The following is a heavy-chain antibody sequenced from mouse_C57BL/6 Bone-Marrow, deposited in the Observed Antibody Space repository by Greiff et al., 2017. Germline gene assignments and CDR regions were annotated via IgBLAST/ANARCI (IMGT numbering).Heavy chain of an antibody. CDR2: IDPSDSYT. CDR1: GYTFTSYW. CDR3: ARREYYGSRGY. D-gene: IGHD1-1*01. J-gene: IGHJ2*01. Sequence: QVQLQQPGAELVMPGASVKLSCKASGYTFTSYWMHWVKQRPGQGLEWIGEIDPSDSYTNYNQKFKGKSTVTVDKSSSTAYMQLSSLTSEASAVYYCARREYYGSRGYWGQGTTLTVSS. V-gene: IGHV1-69*01.